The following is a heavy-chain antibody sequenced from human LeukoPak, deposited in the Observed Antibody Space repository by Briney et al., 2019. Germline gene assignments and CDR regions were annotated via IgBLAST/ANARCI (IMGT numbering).Heavy chain of an antibody. CDR1: GGSIYSRSYY. D-gene: IGHD2/OR15-2a*01. CDR3: ARRSEFYNTQYHYFDY. J-gene: IGHJ4*02. Sequence: SETLSLTCTVSGGSIYSRSYYWDWIRQARGKGLEWIGTIYHSGSTEYNPSLKSRVAIFVDTSKNQFSLILHSVAAADTAVYYCARRSEFYNTQYHYFDYWGQGALVTVSS. CDR2: IYHSGST. V-gene: IGHV4-39*01.